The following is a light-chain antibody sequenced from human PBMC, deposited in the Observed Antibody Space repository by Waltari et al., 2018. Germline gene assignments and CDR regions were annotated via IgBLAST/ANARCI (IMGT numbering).Light chain of an antibody. CDR3: QQSYSTPHGT. J-gene: IGKJ1*01. Sequence: DIQMTQSPSSLSASVGDRVTITCRASQSISSYLNWYQQKPGKAPKLLIYAASSLQSGVPSRFSGSGSGTDFTLTISSLQPEDFATYYCQQSYSTPHGTFGQGTKVEIK. V-gene: IGKV1-39*01. CDR2: AAS. CDR1: QSISSY.